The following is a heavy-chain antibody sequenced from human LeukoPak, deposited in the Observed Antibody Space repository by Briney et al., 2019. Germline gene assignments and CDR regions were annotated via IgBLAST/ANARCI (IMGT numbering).Heavy chain of an antibody. V-gene: IGHV3-21*01. D-gene: IGHD1-26*01. Sequence: PGGSLRLSCAAYGFTFSSYSMNWVRQAPGKGLEWVSSITSSSNYKYYADSVKGRFTISRDNAKNSLYLQMNSLRAEDTSVYYCASALFRGSLDDQGGQGTLVTVSS. CDR2: ITSSSNYK. J-gene: IGHJ4*01. CDR3: ASALFRGSLDDQ. CDR1: GFTFSSYS.